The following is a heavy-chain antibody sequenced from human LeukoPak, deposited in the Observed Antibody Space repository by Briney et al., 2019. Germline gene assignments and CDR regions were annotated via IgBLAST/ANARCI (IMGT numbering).Heavy chain of an antibody. J-gene: IGHJ3*02. D-gene: IGHD3/OR15-3a*01. CDR2: ISAYNGNT. Sequence: ASVKVSCKASGYTFASYGISWVRQAPGQGLEWMGWISAYNGNTNYAQKLQGRVTMTTDTSTSTAYMELRSLRSDDTAVYYCTARDSDAFDIWGQGTMVTVSS. CDR3: TARDSDAFDI. V-gene: IGHV1-18*01. CDR1: GYTFASYG.